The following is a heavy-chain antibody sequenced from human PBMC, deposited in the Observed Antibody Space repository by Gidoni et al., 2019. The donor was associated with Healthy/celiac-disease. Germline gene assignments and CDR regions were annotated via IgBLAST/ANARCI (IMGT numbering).Heavy chain of an antibody. CDR2: MNPNSGNT. CDR3: ARGGRRFLEWSTYYFDY. D-gene: IGHD3-3*01. V-gene: IGHV1-8*01. J-gene: IGHJ4*02. Sequence: QVQLVQSGAEVKKPGASVKVSCKASGYTFTSYDINWVRQATGQGLEWMGWMNPNSGNTGYAQKFQGRVTMTRNTSISTAYMELSSLRSEDTAVYYCARGGRRFLEWSTYYFDYWGQGTLVTASS. CDR1: GYTFTSYD.